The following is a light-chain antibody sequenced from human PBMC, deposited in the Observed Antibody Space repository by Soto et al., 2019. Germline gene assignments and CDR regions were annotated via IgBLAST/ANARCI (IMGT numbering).Light chain of an antibody. V-gene: IGKV3-15*01. CDR2: SAS. J-gene: IGKJ4*01. CDR3: QQYYYWPLT. Sequence: EILMTQSPATLSISPGEGATLSCRASQGVGRSVAWYQQTPGRSPRLLIYSASTRASGVPARFSGSGSGTEFTLTISSLQSEDFAVYSCQQYYYWPLTFGGGTKVEIK. CDR1: QGVGRS.